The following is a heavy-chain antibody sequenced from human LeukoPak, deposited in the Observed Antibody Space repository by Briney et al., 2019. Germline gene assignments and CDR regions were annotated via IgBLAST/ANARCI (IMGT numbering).Heavy chain of an antibody. V-gene: IGHV3-49*04. CDR3: TRGVVDDYVWGSYRVQYYFDY. D-gene: IGHD3-16*02. CDR1: GFTFGDHA. CDR2: IRSKAYGGTT. Sequence: GRSLRLSCLASGFTFGDHAMSWVRQAPGKGLEWVGFIRSKAYGGTTEYAASVKGRFTISRDDSKSIAYLQMNSLKTEDTAVYYCTRGVVDDYVWGSYRVQYYFDYWGQGTLVTVSS. J-gene: IGHJ4*02.